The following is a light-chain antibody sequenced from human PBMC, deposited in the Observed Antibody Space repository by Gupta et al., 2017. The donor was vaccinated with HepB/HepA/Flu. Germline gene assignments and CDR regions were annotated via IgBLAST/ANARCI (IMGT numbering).Light chain of an antibody. V-gene: IGLV2-14*03. CDR1: SSDVGYYNY. Sequence: QSALTQPASVSGSPGQSITISCTGTSSDVGYYNYVSWYQQHPGKAPQLMIFDVSNRPSGVSNRFSGSKSGNTASLTISGLQAEDEAEYYCSSYTSRSTPVFGGGTKLTVL. CDR2: DVS. J-gene: IGLJ2*01. CDR3: SSYTSRSTPV.